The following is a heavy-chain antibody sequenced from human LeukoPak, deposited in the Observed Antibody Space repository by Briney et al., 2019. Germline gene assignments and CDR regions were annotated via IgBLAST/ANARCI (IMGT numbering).Heavy chain of an antibody. CDR2: IYHSGSP. Sequence: SETLSLTCAVSGGSISSNNWWGWVRQPPGQGLEWIGEIYHSGSPNYNPSLKSRVTISVDKSRNHFSLNLSSVTAADTAVYYCARGQIFDYWGQGTLVTVSS. V-gene: IGHV4-4*02. J-gene: IGHJ4*02. CDR1: GGSISSNNW. CDR3: ARGQIFDY.